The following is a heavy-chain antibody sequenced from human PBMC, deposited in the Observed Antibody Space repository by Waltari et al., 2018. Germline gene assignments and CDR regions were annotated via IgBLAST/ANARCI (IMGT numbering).Heavy chain of an antibody. D-gene: IGHD3-22*01. CDR3: VKGIWTSAASYYAGLDV. Sequence: EVQVLESEVDLVPSGGSLRLPCAASGLRFSTYGLCWVRQGPGKGLEWVSGMHKDGSRTYYVDSVKGGFTISRDNSKNTMSLQMNSLRAEDTAIYYCVKGIWTSAASYYAGLDVWGQGTTVTVSS. V-gene: IGHV3-23*03. CDR2: MHKDGSRT. J-gene: IGHJ6*02. CDR1: GLRFSTYG.